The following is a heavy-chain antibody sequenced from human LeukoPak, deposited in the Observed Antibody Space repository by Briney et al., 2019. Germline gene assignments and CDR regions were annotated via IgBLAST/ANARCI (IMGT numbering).Heavy chain of an antibody. CDR1: GFTFSNYS. CDR2: IRYDGSNK. CDR3: AKDGSGNPDAFDI. V-gene: IGHV3-30*02. D-gene: IGHD3-10*01. Sequence: GGSLRLSCAASGFTFSNYSMNWVRQAPGKGLEWVAFIRYDGSNKYYADSVKGRFTISRDNSKNTLYLQMNSLRAEDTAVYYCAKDGSGNPDAFDIWGQGTMVTVSS. J-gene: IGHJ3*02.